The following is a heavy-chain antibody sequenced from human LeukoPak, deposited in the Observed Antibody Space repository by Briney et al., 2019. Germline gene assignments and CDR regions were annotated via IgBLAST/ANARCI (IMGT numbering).Heavy chain of an antibody. V-gene: IGHV3-13*01. Sequence: GGSLRLSCAASGFTFSSYDMHWVRQATGKGLEWVSAIGTAGDTYYPDSVKGRFTVSRDNSKNTLYLQMNSLRAEDTAVYYCAKVMRSGWYPLEWGQGTLVTVSS. CDR1: GFTFSSYD. CDR2: IGTAGDT. CDR3: AKVMRSGWYPLE. J-gene: IGHJ4*02. D-gene: IGHD6-19*01.